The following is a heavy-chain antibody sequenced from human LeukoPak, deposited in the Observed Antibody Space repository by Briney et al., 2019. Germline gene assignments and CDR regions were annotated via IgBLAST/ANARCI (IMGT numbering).Heavy chain of an antibody. CDR1: GGSISSYY. CDR2: IYTSGST. D-gene: IGHD6-25*01. J-gene: IGHJ6*02. V-gene: IGHV4-4*07. CDR3: ASDFWRRSGYGMDV. Sequence: SETLSLTCTVSGGSISSYYWSWIRQPAGKGLEWIGRIYTSGSTNYNPSLKSRVTMSVDTSKNQFSLKLSSVTAADTAVYYCASDFWRRSGYGMDVWGQGTTVTVSS.